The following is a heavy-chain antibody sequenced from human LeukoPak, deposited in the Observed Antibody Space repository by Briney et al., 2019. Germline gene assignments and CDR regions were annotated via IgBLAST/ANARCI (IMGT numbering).Heavy chain of an antibody. J-gene: IGHJ6*02. CDR2: ISSSSSYI. CDR1: GFTFSGYS. Sequence: PGGSLRLSCAASGFTFSGYSMNWVRQAPGKGLEWVSSISSSSSYIYYADSVKGRFTISGDNAKNSLYLQMNSLRAEDTAVYYCARGIAAAGTYYYGMGVWGQGTTVTVSS. D-gene: IGHD6-13*01. V-gene: IGHV3-21*01. CDR3: ARGIAAAGTYYYGMGV.